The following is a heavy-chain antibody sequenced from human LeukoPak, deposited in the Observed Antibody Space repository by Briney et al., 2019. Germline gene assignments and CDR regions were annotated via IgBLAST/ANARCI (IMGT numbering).Heavy chain of an antibody. CDR1: GYTFTSYG. D-gene: IGHD6-13*01. J-gene: IGHJ6*03. V-gene: IGHV1-18*01. CDR2: ISAYNGNT. Sequence: GASVKVSCKASGYTFTSYGISWVRQAPGQGLEWMGWISAYNGNTNYAQKLQGRVTMTTDTSTSTAYMELRSLRSDDTAVYYCAREGHCSSWTTYYYYMDVWGKGTTVTVSS. CDR3: AREGHCSSWTTYYYYMDV.